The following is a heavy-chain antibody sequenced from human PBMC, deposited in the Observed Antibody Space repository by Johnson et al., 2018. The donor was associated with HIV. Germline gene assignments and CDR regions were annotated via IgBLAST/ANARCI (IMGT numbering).Heavy chain of an antibody. V-gene: IGHV3-74*02. CDR2: INSDGTGT. Sequence: VQLVESGGGLVKPGGSLRLSCAASGFTFSNAWMSWVRQAPGKGLEWVGRINSDGTGTSYADSVKGRFTISRDNAKNSLYLQMNSLRAEDTALYYCQGDSGSYHGNDAFDIWGQGTMVTVSS. CDR1: GFTFSNAW. D-gene: IGHD1-26*01. J-gene: IGHJ3*02. CDR3: QGDSGSYHGNDAFDI.